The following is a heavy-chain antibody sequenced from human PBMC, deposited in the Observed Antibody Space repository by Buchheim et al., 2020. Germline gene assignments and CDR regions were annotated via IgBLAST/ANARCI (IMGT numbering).Heavy chain of an antibody. CDR2: IYYST. V-gene: IGHV4-59*01. D-gene: IGHD3-16*01. CDR1: GGSISGDY. CDR3: ARGGGSRAFEY. J-gene: IGHJ4*02. Sequence: VQLQESGPGLVKPSETLSLTCSVSGGSISGDYWSWFRQPPGKGLVWIGFIYYSTKYNPSLQRRVTLSLDTSKNQFSLNLNSVTAADTAMYYCARGGGSRAFEYWGQGTL.